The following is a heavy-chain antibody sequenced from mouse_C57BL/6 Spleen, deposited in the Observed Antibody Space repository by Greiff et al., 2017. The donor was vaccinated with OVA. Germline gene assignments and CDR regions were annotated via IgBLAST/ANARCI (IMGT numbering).Heavy chain of an antibody. J-gene: IGHJ4*01. CDR1: GYTFTDYY. CDR2: IYPGSGNT. Sequence: VQLQQSGAELVRPGASVKLSCKASGYTFTDYYINWVKQRPGQGLEWIARIYPGSGNTYYNEKFKGKATLTAEKSSSTAYMQLSSLTSEDSAVYFCARLRLPEAMDYWGQGTSVTVSS. CDR3: ARLRLPEAMDY. V-gene: IGHV1-76*01. D-gene: IGHD2-4*01.